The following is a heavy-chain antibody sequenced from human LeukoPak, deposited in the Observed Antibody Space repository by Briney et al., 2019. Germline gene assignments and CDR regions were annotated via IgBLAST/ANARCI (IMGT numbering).Heavy chain of an antibody. CDR2: INHSGST. J-gene: IGHJ3*02. Sequence: SETLSLTCAVYGDSFSGYYWSWLRQPPGKGLEWLGEINHSGSTNYNPSLKSRVTISVDTSKNQFSLKLSSVTAADTAVYYCARGHYDSSGYFDAFDIWGQGTMVTVSS. D-gene: IGHD3-22*01. V-gene: IGHV4-34*01. CDR1: GDSFSGYY. CDR3: ARGHYDSSGYFDAFDI.